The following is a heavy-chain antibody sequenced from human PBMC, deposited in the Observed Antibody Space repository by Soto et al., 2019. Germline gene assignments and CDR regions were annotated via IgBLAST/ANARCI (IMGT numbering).Heavy chain of an antibody. V-gene: IGHV3-33*01. CDR2: IWYDGSNK. CDR1: GFTFSSYG. J-gene: IGHJ6*02. Sequence: QVQLVESGGGVVQPGRSLRLSCAASGFTFSSYGMHWVRQAPGKGLEWVAVIWYDGSNKYYADSVKGRFTISRDNSKNTLYLQMNSHRAQQTAVYYCARDDGFANYDIPRSEYYYYGMDVWGQGTTVIVSS. D-gene: IGHD3-9*01. CDR3: ARDDGFANYDIPRSEYYYYGMDV.